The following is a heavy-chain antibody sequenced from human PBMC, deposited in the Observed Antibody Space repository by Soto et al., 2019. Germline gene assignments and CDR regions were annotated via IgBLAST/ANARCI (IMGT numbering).Heavy chain of an antibody. J-gene: IGHJ4*02. CDR2: IKQDGSEK. V-gene: IGHV3-7*01. D-gene: IGHD6-19*01. CDR1: GFTFSSYL. CDR3: ARVQGGVAVAGVDY. Sequence: GGSLRLACAASGFTFSSYLMSWVRQAPGKGLEWVANIKQDGSEKYYVDSVKGRFTISRDNAKNSLYLQMNSLRAEDTAVYYCARVQGGVAVAGVDYWGQGTLVTVSS.